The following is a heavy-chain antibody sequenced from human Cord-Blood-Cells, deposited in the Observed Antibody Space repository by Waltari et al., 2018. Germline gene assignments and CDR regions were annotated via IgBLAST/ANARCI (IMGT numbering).Heavy chain of an antibody. CDR1: GYTLTELS. Sequence: QVQLVQSGAEVKKHGASVKVSCKVSGYTLTELSMHWVRQAPGKGLEWRGGFEPENGETIYAQKFQGRVTMTEDTATDTAYMELSSLRSEDTAVYYCATGGYSGYDYAFDIWGQGTMVTVSS. CDR2: FEPENGET. D-gene: IGHD5-12*01. CDR3: ATGGYSGYDYAFDI. V-gene: IGHV1-24*01. J-gene: IGHJ3*02.